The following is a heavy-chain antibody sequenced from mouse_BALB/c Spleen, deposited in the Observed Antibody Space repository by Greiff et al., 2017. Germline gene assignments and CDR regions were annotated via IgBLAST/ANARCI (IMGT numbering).Heavy chain of an antibody. CDR1: GFTFSSYA. Sequence: EVQRVESGGGLVKPGGSLKLSCAASGFTFSSYAMSWVRQTPEKRLEWVASISSGGSTYYPDSVKGRFTISRDNARNILYLQMSSLRSEDTAMYYCARGRYYGSSCYFDYWGQGTTLTVSS. D-gene: IGHD1-1*01. CDR3: ARGRYYGSSCYFDY. CDR2: ISSGGST. J-gene: IGHJ2*01. V-gene: IGHV5-6-5*01.